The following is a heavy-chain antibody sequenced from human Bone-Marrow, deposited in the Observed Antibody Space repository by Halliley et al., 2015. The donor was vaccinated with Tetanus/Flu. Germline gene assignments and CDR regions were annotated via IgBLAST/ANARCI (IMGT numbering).Heavy chain of an antibody. V-gene: IGHV3-53*01. D-gene: IGHD6-19*01. J-gene: IGHJ6*02. Sequence: IYNDGGAYYADFVKGRFTISRDTYKNALYLQINSLTTEDTAIYYCTRVKAVAGLDYYYPHGMDVWGQGTTVTVSS. CDR3: TRVKAVAGLDYYYPHGMDV. CDR2: IYNDGGA.